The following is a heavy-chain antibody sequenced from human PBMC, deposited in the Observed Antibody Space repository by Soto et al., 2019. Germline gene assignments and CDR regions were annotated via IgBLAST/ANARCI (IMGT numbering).Heavy chain of an antibody. D-gene: IGHD1-26*01. CDR2: ISAYNGNT. CDR1: GYTFTSYG. Sequence: QVQLVQSGAEVKKPGASVKVSCKASGYTFTSYGISWVRQAPGQGLEWMGWISAYNGNTNYAQKLQGTVTMTTDTSTSTAYMGLRSLRSDDTAVYYCAGDPTWEMNYGMDVCGQGTTVTVSS. J-gene: IGHJ6*02. CDR3: AGDPTWEMNYGMDV. V-gene: IGHV1-18*01.